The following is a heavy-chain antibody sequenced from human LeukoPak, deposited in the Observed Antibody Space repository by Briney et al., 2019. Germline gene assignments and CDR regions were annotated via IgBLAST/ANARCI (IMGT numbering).Heavy chain of an antibody. CDR1: GDSISSDTW. Sequence: PSETLSLTCTVSGDSISSDTWWTWVRQSPGKGLEWIGEVYHTGSTNYNPSLKSRVNMSVDKSKDQFSLRVNSVTAADTAVYYCARHRVAGLFSRYYYMDVWGKGTTVTISS. J-gene: IGHJ6*03. CDR2: VYHTGST. D-gene: IGHD6-19*01. V-gene: IGHV4-4*02. CDR3: ARHRVAGLFSRYYYMDV.